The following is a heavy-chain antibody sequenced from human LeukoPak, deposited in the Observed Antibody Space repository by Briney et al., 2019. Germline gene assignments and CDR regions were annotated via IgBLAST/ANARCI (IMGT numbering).Heavy chain of an antibody. CDR1: GGSISSGGYY. J-gene: IGHJ4*02. CDR2: IYYSGST. Sequence: SQTLSLTCTVSGGSISSGGYYWSWIRQPPGKGLEWIGYIYYSGSTYYNPSLKSRVTISIDKSKNPFSLKLSSVTAADTAVYYCAKVPSPTGSYYYDWSGYSTYYFDNWGQGTLVTVSS. V-gene: IGHV4-31*03. D-gene: IGHD3-22*01. CDR3: AKVPSPTGSYYYDWSGYSTYYFDN.